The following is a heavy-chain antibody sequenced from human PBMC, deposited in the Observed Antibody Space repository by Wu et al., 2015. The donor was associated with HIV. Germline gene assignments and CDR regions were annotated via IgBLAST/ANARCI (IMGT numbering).Heavy chain of an antibody. J-gene: IGHJ3*02. Sequence: QVQLVQSGAEVKKPGASVKVSCKASGYTFTGYYMHWVRQAPGQGLEWMGWINPNSGGTNYAQKFQGRVTMTRDTSTSTAYMELSRLRSDGTAVYYCARVATVTTSIRIRFGAFDIWGQGTMVTVSS. V-gene: IGHV1-2*02. CDR2: INPNSGGT. CDR3: ARVATVTTSIRIRFGAFDI. CDR1: GYTFTGYY. D-gene: IGHD4-17*01.